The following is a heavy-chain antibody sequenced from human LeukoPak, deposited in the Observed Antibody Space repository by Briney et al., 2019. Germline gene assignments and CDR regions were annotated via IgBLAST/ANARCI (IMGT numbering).Heavy chain of an antibody. CDR2: IKQDGSEK. V-gene: IGHV3-7*03. D-gene: IGHD6-6*01. Sequence: GGSLRLSCAASGFTFSRYSVNWVRQAPGKGLEWVANIKQDGSEKYYVGSVKGRFTISRDNAKNSLYLQMDSLRAEDTAVYYCARDGPYSTSSTHPPWGQGTLVTVSS. J-gene: IGHJ5*02. CDR1: GFTFSRYS. CDR3: ARDGPYSTSSTHPP.